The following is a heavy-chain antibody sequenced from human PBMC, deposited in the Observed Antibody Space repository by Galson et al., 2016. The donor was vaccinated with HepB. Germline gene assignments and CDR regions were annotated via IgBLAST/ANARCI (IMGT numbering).Heavy chain of an antibody. V-gene: IGHV3-33*01. Sequence: SLRLSCAASGFFFSIFGMHWVRQAPGKGLEWVAAIWYDGSIYADSVKGRFTISRDNSKNTLYLEMNSLRAEDTAVYYCARGFGDYYYALDVWGQGTTVTVSS. D-gene: IGHD3-10*01. J-gene: IGHJ6*02. CDR2: IWYDGSI. CDR3: ARGFGDYYYALDV. CDR1: GFFFSIFG.